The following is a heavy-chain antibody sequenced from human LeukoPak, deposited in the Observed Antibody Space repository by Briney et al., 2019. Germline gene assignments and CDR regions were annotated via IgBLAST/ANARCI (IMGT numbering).Heavy chain of an antibody. Sequence: PSETLSLTCTVSGGSISSSSYYWGWIRQPPGKGLEWIGSIYYSGSTYYNPSLKSRVTISVDTSKNQFSLKLSSVTAADTAVYYCARESLTYYYGSGSYSYFDYWGQGTLVTVSS. CDR3: ARESLTYYYGSGSYSYFDY. CDR1: GGSISSSSYY. D-gene: IGHD3-10*01. J-gene: IGHJ4*02. CDR2: IYYSGST. V-gene: IGHV4-39*07.